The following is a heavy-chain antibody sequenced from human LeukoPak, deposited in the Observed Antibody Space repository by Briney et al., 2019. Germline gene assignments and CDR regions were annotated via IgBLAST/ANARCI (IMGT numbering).Heavy chain of an antibody. CDR3: ARTEESGYSYRYFGYYYYMDV. CDR1: GGSISSGSYY. D-gene: IGHD5-18*01. J-gene: IGHJ6*03. CDR2: IYTSGST. Sequence: SQILSLTCTVSGGSISSGSYYWSWIRQPAGKGLEWIGRIYTSGSTNYSPSLKSRVTISVDTSKNQFSLKLSSVTAADTAVYYCARTEESGYSYRYFGYYYYMDVWGKGTTVTVSS. V-gene: IGHV4-61*02.